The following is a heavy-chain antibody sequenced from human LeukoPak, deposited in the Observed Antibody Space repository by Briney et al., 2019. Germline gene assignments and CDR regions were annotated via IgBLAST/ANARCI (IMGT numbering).Heavy chain of an antibody. CDR1: GGSISSYC. CDR3: ARRIRGVIKISWFDP. J-gene: IGHJ5*02. CDR2: IFYSGST. V-gene: IGHV4-59*12. Sequence: SETLSLTCTVSGGSISSYCWSWIRQPPGKGLEWIGYIFYSGSTNYNPSLKSRVTISVDTSKNQFSLKLSSVTAADTAVYYCARRIRGVIKISWFDPWGQGTLVTVSS. D-gene: IGHD5-18*01.